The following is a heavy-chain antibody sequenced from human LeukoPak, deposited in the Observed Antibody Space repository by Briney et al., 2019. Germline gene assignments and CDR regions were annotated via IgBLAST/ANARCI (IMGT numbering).Heavy chain of an antibody. Sequence: ASVKVSCKASGYTFTGYYMHWVRQAPGQGLEWMGWINPNSGGTNYPQKFQGRVTMTRDTSISTAYMELSRLRSDDTAVYYCARHSSYYYDSSGYLNPFDYWGQGTLVTVSS. CDR2: INPNSGGT. D-gene: IGHD3-22*01. CDR1: GYTFTGYY. J-gene: IGHJ4*02. V-gene: IGHV1-2*02. CDR3: ARHSSYYYDSSGYLNPFDY.